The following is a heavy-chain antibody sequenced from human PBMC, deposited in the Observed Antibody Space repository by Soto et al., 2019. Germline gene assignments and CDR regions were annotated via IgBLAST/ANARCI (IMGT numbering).Heavy chain of an antibody. D-gene: IGHD3-3*01. CDR3: AILNAPTYYDFWSPYGMDV. Sequence: EVQLVESGGGLVQPGGSLRLSCAASGFTFSSYWMSWVRQAPGKGLEWVANIKQDGSEKYYVDSVKGRFTISRDNAKNSLYLQMNNLRAEDTAVYYCAILNAPTYYDFWSPYGMDVWGQGTTVTVSS. J-gene: IGHJ6*02. CDR2: IKQDGSEK. CDR1: GFTFSSYW. V-gene: IGHV3-7*01.